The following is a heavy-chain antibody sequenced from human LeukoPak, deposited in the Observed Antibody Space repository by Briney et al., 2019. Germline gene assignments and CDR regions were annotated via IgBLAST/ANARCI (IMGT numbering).Heavy chain of an antibody. CDR2: ISYSGGST. V-gene: IGHV3-23*01. CDR3: AKRGVVIRVFLVGFHKEAYYFDS. D-gene: IGHD3-10*01. CDR1: GITLGNYG. J-gene: IGHJ4*02. Sequence: GGSLRLSCAVSGITLGNYGMSWVRQPPGKGLEWVAGISYSGGSTNYADSVKGRFTISRDAPRNTLYLQMNSLRAEDTAVYFCAKRGVVIRVFLVGFHKEAYYFDSWGQGALVTVSS.